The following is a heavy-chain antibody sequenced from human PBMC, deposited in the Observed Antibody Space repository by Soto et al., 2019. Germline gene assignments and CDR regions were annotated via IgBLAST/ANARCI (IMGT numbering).Heavy chain of an antibody. CDR3: AKGIAVAGRGGGVDY. V-gene: IGHV3-23*01. J-gene: IGHJ4*02. CDR2: ISGSGGST. D-gene: IGHD6-19*01. Sequence: EVQLLESGGGLVQPGGSLRLSCAASGFTFSSYAMSWVRQAPGKGLEWVSAISGSGGSTYYADSVKGRFTISRDNSKNTLYLQMNSLRAEDMAVYYCAKGIAVAGRGGGVDYWGQGTLVTVSS. CDR1: GFTFSSYA.